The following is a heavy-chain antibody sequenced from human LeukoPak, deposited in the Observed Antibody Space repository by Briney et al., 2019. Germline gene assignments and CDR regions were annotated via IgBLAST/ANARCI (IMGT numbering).Heavy chain of an antibody. CDR1: GGSFSGYY. J-gene: IGHJ4*02. V-gene: IGHV4-34*01. Sequence: SETLSLTCAVHGGSFSGYYWSWIRQPPGKGLEWIGEINHSGSTNYNPSLKSRVTISVDTSKNQFSLKLSSVTAADTAVYYCARGRRGHYWGQGTLVTVSS. CDR3: ARGRRGHY. CDR2: INHSGST.